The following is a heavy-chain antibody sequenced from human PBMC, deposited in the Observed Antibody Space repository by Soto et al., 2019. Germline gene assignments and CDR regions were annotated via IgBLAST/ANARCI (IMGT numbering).Heavy chain of an antibody. J-gene: IGHJ6*02. CDR3: ARSRYGDQQDYYYYYGMDV. D-gene: IGHD4-17*01. Sequence: NPSETLSLTCAVSGGSISSSNWWSWVRQPPGKGLEWIGEIYHSGSTNYNPSLKSRVTISVDKSKNQFSLKLSSVTAADTAVYYSARSRYGDQQDYYYYYGMDVWGQGTTVTVSS. CDR1: GGSISSSNW. V-gene: IGHV4-4*02. CDR2: IYHSGST.